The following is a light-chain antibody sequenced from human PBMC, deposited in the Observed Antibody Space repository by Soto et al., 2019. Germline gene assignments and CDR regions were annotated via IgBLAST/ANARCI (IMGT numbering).Light chain of an antibody. Sequence: DFQMTQSPSTLSASVGDRVTITCRASQNIRSRLAWFQQKPGKAPKLLIYDASSLESGVPSRFSGSGSETEFTLTIISLQPEDFATYYCQQSYSTTWTFGQGTKVDIK. J-gene: IGKJ1*01. CDR3: QQSYSTTWT. CDR2: DAS. V-gene: IGKV1-5*01. CDR1: QNIRSR.